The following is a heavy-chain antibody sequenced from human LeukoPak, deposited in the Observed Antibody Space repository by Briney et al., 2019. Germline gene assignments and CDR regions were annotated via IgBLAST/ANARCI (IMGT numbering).Heavy chain of an antibody. Sequence: SETLSLTCTVSGGSIGSDYWTWIRQPPGKGLEYIGYIYYTGGTNYNPSLKSRVTISVDTSKNQFSPKLSSVTAADTAVYFCAKYGNSGWVIDNWGQGTLVTVSS. V-gene: IGHV4-59*08. J-gene: IGHJ4*02. CDR2: IYYTGGT. CDR1: GGSIGSDY. CDR3: AKYGNSGWVIDN. D-gene: IGHD6-19*01.